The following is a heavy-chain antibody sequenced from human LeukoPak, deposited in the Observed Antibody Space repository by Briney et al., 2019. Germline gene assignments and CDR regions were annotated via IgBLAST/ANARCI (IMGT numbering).Heavy chain of an antibody. D-gene: IGHD5-12*01. Sequence: GGSLRLSCAASGFTFSSYSMNWVRQAPGKGLEWVSSISSSSSYIYYADSVKGRFTISRDNAKNSLYLQMNSLRAEDTAVYYCARDPAGGSPEFDYWGQGTLATVSS. J-gene: IGHJ4*02. CDR2: ISSSSSYI. CDR3: ARDPAGGSPEFDY. CDR1: GFTFSSYS. V-gene: IGHV3-21*01.